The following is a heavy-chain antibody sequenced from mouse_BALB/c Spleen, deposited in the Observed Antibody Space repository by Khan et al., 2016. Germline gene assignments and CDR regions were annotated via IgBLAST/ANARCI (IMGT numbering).Heavy chain of an antibody. D-gene: IGHD1-3*01. Sequence: QVQLQQSGAELARPGASVKMSCKASGYTFTSYTIHWVKQRPGQGLEWIGYINPSSGYTKYNQKFKDKATWTADKSSRTAHMQLSNLTSEDSAVYYWANAHERWDQGTTLTVSS. CDR1: GYTFTSYT. J-gene: IGHJ2*01. CDR2: INPSSGYT. V-gene: IGHV1-4*01. CDR3: ANAHER.